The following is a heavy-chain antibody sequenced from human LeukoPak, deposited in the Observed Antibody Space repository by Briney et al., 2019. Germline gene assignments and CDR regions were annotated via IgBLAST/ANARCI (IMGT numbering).Heavy chain of an antibody. Sequence: SETLSLTCTVSGGSIRSTTHYWGWIRQPPGKGLEWIGSIYYSGSTNYNPSLKSRVTISVDTSKNQFSLKLSSVTAADTAVYYCARARRRTVAGTRRLNWYFDLWGRGTLVTVSS. V-gene: IGHV4-39*07. CDR1: GGSIRSTTHY. CDR2: IYYSGST. D-gene: IGHD6-19*01. CDR3: ARARRRTVAGTRRLNWYFDL. J-gene: IGHJ2*01.